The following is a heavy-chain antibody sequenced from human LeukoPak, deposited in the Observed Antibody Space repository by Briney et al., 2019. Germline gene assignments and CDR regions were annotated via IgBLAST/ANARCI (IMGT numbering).Heavy chain of an antibody. Sequence: GGSLRLSCAASGFTFSSYSMNWVRQAPGKGLEWVSSISSSSSCIYYADSVKGRFTISRDNAKNSLYLQMNSLRAEDTAVYYCARDAHDAFDIWGQGTMVTVSS. CDR3: ARDAHDAFDI. CDR2: ISSSSSCI. J-gene: IGHJ3*02. CDR1: GFTFSSYS. V-gene: IGHV3-21*01.